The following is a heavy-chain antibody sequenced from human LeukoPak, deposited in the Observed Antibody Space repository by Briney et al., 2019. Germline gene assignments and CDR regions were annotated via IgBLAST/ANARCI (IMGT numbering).Heavy chain of an antibody. V-gene: IGHV4-59*11. CDR2: IYYSGST. Sequence: PSETLSLTCTVSGGSISSHYGSWIRQPPGKGLEWMGYIYYSGSTNYNPSLKSRVTISVDTSKNQFSLKLSSVTAADTAVYYCARHSYYYDSSKDAFDIWGQGTMVTVSS. CDR1: GGSISSHY. J-gene: IGHJ3*02. CDR3: ARHSYYYDSSKDAFDI. D-gene: IGHD3-22*01.